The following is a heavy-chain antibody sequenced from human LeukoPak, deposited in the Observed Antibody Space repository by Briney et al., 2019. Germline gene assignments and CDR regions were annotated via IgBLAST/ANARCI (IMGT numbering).Heavy chain of an antibody. J-gene: IGHJ4*02. CDR2: ISSSSSYI. Sequence: GGSLRLSCAASGFTFSSYSMNWVRQAPGKGLEWVSSISSSSSYIYYADSVKGRFTISRDNAKNSLYLQMNSLRAEDTAVYYCARDPQYCSSTSCSRWVYWGQGTLVTVSS. CDR3: ARDPQYCSSTSCSRWVY. V-gene: IGHV3-21*01. D-gene: IGHD2-2*01. CDR1: GFTFSSYS.